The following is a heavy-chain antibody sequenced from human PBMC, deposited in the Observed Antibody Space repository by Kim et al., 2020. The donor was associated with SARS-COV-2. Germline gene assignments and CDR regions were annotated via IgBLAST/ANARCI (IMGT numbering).Heavy chain of an antibody. CDR3: ARARGYAVLAI. V-gene: IGHV3-7*05. D-gene: IGHD3-3*02. CDR2: MNPDGSNT. Sequence: GGSLRLSCAASGFSFSDSWMNWVRQAPGKGLEWLIIMNPDGSNTDYADSVRGRFTISRDNAKNSLYLQMSSLRAEDTAVYYCARARGYAVLAIW. CDR1: GFSFSDSW. J-gene: IGHJ3*02.